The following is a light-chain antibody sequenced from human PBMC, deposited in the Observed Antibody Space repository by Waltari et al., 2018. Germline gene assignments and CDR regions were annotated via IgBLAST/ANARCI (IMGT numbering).Light chain of an antibody. J-gene: IGKJ2*01. V-gene: IGKV1-33*01. CDR3: QHYHTLPYT. CDR1: QDVTTS. CDR2: AAS. Sequence: AVGDRVTITCQTTQDVTTSLSWFQQKPGKAPQLLIYAASTLQSGVPSRFSCSGSGTSFSFTITSLQPEDSATYYCQHYHTLPYTFGRGTKLQIK.